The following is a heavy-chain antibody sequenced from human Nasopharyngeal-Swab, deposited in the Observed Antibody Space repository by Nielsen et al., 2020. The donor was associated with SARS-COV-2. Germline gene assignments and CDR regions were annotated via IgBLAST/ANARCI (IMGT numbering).Heavy chain of an antibody. V-gene: IGHV3-23*01. CDR3: ARILYSSGWAPIDAFDI. CDR2: ISGSGGST. CDR1: GFTFSSYA. J-gene: IGHJ3*02. D-gene: IGHD6-19*01. Sequence: GGSLRLSCAASGFTFSSYAMSWVRQAPGKGLEWVSAISGSGGSTYYADSVKGRFTISRDNSKNTLYLQMNSLRAEDTAVYYCARILYSSGWAPIDAFDIWGQGTMVTVSS.